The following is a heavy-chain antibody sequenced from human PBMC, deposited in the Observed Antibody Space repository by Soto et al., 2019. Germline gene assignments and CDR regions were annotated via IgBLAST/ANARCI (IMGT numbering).Heavy chain of an antibody. CDR3: ARGDRGSGSYYNPDWYFDL. J-gene: IGHJ2*01. D-gene: IGHD3-10*01. CDR2: INHSGST. CDR1: GGSFSGYY. Sequence: QVQLQQWGAGLLKPSETLSLTCAVYGGSFSGYYWSWIRQPPGKGLEWIGEINHSGSTNYNPSLKSRATISVDKSKNQFSLRLSSVTAAYTAVYYCARGDRGSGSYYNPDWYFDLWGRGTLVTLSS. V-gene: IGHV4-34*01.